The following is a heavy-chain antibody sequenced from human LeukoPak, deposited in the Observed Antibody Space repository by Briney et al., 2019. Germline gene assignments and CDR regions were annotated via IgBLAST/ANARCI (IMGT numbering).Heavy chain of an antibody. D-gene: IGHD3-16*02. CDR1: GGSISSYY. Sequence: SETLSLTCTVSGGSISSYYWSWIRQPPGKGLEWIGYIYYSGSTNYNPSLKSRVTISVDTSKNQFSLKLSSVTAADTAVYYCARAHQGDYVWGSYPDWFDPWGQGTLVTVSS. J-gene: IGHJ5*02. CDR3: ARAHQGDYVWGSYPDWFDP. V-gene: IGHV4-59*01. CDR2: IYYSGST.